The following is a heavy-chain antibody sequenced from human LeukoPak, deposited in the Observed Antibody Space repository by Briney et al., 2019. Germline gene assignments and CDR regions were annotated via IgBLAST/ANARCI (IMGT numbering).Heavy chain of an antibody. D-gene: IGHD3-10*01. J-gene: IGHJ4*02. Sequence: PSETLSLTCTVSGGSISSYYWSWIRQSPGKGLEWIGHIYYSGSTNYNPSTKRRVTISVDTSKNQFSLKLSSVTAADTAVYYCARHVGNSGSGSYLTYFDYWGQGTLVTVSS. CDR2: IYYSGST. CDR1: GGSISSYY. CDR3: ARHVGNSGSGSYLTYFDY. V-gene: IGHV4-59*08.